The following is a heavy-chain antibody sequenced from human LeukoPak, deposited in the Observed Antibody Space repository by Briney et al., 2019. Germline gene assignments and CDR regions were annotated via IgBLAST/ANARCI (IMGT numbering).Heavy chain of an antibody. J-gene: IGHJ4*02. CDR3: ARGDYGDYGLDY. V-gene: IGHV4-30-4*01. CDR2: IYYGGSA. CDR1: GGSLSSGDYY. Sequence: SETLSLTCTVSGGSLSSGDYYWGWIRQPPGTGLEWIGYIYYGGSAYYNPSLKSRVTISVDTSKNQFSLKLSSVTAADTAVYYCARGDYGDYGLDYWGQGTLVTVSS. D-gene: IGHD4-17*01.